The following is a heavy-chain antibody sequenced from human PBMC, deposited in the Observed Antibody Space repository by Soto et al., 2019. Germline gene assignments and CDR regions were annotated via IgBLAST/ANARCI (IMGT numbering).Heavy chain of an antibody. Sequence: QVQLVQSGAEVRKPGSSVKVSCKISGGTFTNYVISWLRQAPGQGLEWMGGLLPIFGAANLAQKLQGRVTITADESTNTVNMELSSLTSEDTAVYYGARGRSYPNFDPWGQGTLVTVSS. CDR2: LLPIFGAA. D-gene: IGHD3-16*02. CDR3: ARGRSYPNFDP. CDR1: GGTFTNYV. V-gene: IGHV1-69*01. J-gene: IGHJ5*02.